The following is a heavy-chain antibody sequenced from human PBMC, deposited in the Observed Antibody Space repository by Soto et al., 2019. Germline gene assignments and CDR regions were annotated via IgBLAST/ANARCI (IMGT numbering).Heavy chain of an antibody. CDR1: GFTFSDYY. V-gene: IGHV3-11*06. D-gene: IGHD2-2*01. CDR2: ISSSSSYT. J-gene: IGHJ4*02. CDR3: ATRKYCPSTTCFDY. Sequence: PGGSLRLSCAASGFTFSDYYMSWIRQAPGKGLEWVSYISSSSSYTYYADSVKGRFTISRDTSKNTLYLQMSSLRAEDTAIYYCATRKYCPSTTCFDYWGQGTQVTVS.